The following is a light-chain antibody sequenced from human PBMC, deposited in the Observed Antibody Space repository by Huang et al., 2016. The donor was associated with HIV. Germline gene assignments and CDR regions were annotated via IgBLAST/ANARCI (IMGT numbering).Light chain of an antibody. CDR3: QQSYYFPRT. CDR2: ATS. V-gene: IGKV1-39*01. J-gene: IGKJ2*01. CDR1: QRIDAY. Sequence: DIQMTQSPSSLSASVGDRVTVTCRASQRIDAYLNWYQYKPGRAPKLLIFATSDLQAGVPSRFSGSRSGTTFTLTITGLQPQDFATYFCQQSYYFPRTFSQGTKVEMK.